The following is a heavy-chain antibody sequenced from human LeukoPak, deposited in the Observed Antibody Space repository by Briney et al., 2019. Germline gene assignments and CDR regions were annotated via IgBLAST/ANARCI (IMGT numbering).Heavy chain of an antibody. CDR1: GGSISSYY. V-gene: IGHV4-34*01. CDR2: INHSGST. Sequence: SETLSLTCTVSGGSISSYYWSWIRQPAGKGLEWIGEINHSGSTNYNPSLKSRVTISVDTSKNQFSLKLSSVTAADTAVYYCARVGPLYSSSWYADFDYWGQGTLVTVSS. J-gene: IGHJ4*02. CDR3: ARVGPLYSSSWYADFDY. D-gene: IGHD6-13*01.